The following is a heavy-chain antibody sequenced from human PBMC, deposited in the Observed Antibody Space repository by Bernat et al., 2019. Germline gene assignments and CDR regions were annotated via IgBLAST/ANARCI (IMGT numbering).Heavy chain of an antibody. V-gene: IGHV3-7*03. D-gene: IGHD5-24*01. CDR2: IKEDGSEN. Sequence: EVQLVESGGGLVQPGGSLRLSCAASGFSFSSYWMNWVRQAPGKGLEWVANIKEDGSENNYVDSVKGRFTISRDNAKNSLYLKMNSLRAEDTAVYYCARDRGWLQSDYWGQGTRVTVSS. J-gene: IGHJ4*02. CDR1: GFSFSSYW. CDR3: ARDRGWLQSDY.